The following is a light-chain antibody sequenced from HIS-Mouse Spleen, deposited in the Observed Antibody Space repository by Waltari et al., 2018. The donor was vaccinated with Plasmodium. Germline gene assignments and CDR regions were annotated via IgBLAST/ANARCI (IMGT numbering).Light chain of an antibody. CDR2: DVS. CDR3: SSYTSSRGPVV. J-gene: IGLJ2*01. CDR1: SSDVGGYNY. Sequence: QSALTPPASVPGPPGQSITISCPGTSSDVGGYNYVSWYQQHPGKAPKLMIYDVSNRPSGVSNRFSGSKSGNTASLTISGLQAEDEADYYCSSYTSSRGPVVFGGGTKLTVL. V-gene: IGLV2-14*03.